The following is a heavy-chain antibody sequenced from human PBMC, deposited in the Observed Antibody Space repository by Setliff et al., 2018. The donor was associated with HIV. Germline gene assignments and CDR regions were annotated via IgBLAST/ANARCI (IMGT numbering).Heavy chain of an antibody. CDR3: ARERDDSGDYLSLFVH. J-gene: IGHJ4*02. Sequence: SETLSLTCTVSDDSISSYYWSWIRQPPGKGLEWIGYIYYTGTTKYNPSLKSRVTISVDTSKNQFSLNLRSVTAADTAVYHCARERDDSGDYLSLFVHWGQGALVTVSS. V-gene: IGHV4-59*12. CDR1: DDSISSYY. CDR2: IYYTGTT. D-gene: IGHD4-17*01.